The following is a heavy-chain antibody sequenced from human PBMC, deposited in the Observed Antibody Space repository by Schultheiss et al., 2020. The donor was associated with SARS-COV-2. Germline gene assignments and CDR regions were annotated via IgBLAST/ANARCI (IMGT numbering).Heavy chain of an antibody. CDR1: GFTFNSFA. CDR3: ARDMTGTPPV. CDR2: ISGSLGST. D-gene: IGHD1-7*01. J-gene: IGHJ4*02. V-gene: IGHV3-23*01. Sequence: GGSLRLSCAASGFTFNSFAMSWVRQAPGKGLEWVSAISGSLGSTYYADSVKGRFTISRDNAKNSVNLQMNSLRDEDTAVYYCARDMTGTPPVWGQGILVTVSS.